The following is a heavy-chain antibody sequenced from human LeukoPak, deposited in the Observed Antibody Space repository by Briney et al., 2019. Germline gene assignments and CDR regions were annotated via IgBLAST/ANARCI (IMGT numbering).Heavy chain of an antibody. CDR3: AREGEPYCSSTSCYRNWFDP. J-gene: IGHJ5*02. Sequence: SETLSLTCTVSGGSISSGGYYWSWIRQPPGKGLEWIGYIYHSGSTYYNPSLKSRVTISVDRSKNQFSLKLSSVTAADTAVYYCAREGEPYCSSTSCYRNWFDPWGQGTLVTVSS. CDR2: IYHSGST. V-gene: IGHV4-30-2*01. CDR1: GGSISSGGYY. D-gene: IGHD2-2*02.